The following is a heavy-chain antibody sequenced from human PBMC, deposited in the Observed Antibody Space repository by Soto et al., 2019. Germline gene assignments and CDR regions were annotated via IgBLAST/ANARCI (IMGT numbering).Heavy chain of an antibody. CDR1: GFTFSSYA. D-gene: IGHD3-3*01. J-gene: IGHJ5*02. V-gene: IGHV3-23*01. Sequence: GGSLRLSCAASGFTFSSYAMSWVRQAPGKGLEWVSAISGSGGSTYYADSVKGRFTISRDNSKNTLYLQMNSLRAEDTAVYYCAKAQMYDYDFWSGYNWFDPWGQGTLVTVSS. CDR2: ISGSGGST. CDR3: AKAQMYDYDFWSGYNWFDP.